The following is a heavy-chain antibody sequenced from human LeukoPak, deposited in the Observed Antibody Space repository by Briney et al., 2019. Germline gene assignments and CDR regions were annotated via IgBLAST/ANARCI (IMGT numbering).Heavy chain of an antibody. V-gene: IGHV3-30*02. CDR3: ANLGDFWSGYHSSGFY. D-gene: IGHD3-3*01. CDR1: GFTFSSYG. J-gene: IGHJ4*01. Sequence: PGGSLRLSCAASGFTFSSYGMHWVRQAPGKGLEWVTFIRYDGSNKYYADSVKGRFTISRDNSKNTLYLQMNSLRAEDTAVYYCANLGDFWSGYHSSGFYCGQGTLVTVSS. CDR2: IRYDGSNK.